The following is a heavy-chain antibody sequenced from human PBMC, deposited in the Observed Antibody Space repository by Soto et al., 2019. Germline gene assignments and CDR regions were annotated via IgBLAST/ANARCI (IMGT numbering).Heavy chain of an antibody. CDR2: ISAYNGNT. D-gene: IGHD3-9*01. J-gene: IGHJ5*02. V-gene: IGHV1-18*01. Sequence: QVQLVQSGAELKKPGASVKVSCKASGYTFTSYGISWVRQAPGQGLEWMGWISAYNGNTNYAQKLQGRVTMTTNTPTSPAYLELRSLRSDDTAVYYCASSADILTGYSWGFDTWGQGTLVTVSS. CDR1: GYTFTSYG. CDR3: ASSADILTGYSWGFDT.